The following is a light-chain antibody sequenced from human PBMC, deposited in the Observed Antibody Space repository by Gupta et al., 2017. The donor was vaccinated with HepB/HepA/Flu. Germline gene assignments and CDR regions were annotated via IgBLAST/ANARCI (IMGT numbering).Light chain of an antibody. J-gene: IGKJ4*01. CDR2: GAS. Sequence: EIVFTHSPGTLSLSPGERATLSCRASQSVSSSYLAWYQQKPAQAPRLLIYGASSRATGIPDRFSGSGSGTDFTLTISRLEPEDFAVYYCQQYGSSRTFGGGTKVEIK. CDR1: QSVSSSY. CDR3: QQYGSSRT. V-gene: IGKV3-20*01.